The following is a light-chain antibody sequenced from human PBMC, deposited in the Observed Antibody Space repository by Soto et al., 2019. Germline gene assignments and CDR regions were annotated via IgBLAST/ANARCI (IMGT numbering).Light chain of an antibody. J-gene: IGKJ4*01. CDR3: QQYNSWPLT. CDR1: QSVSSN. CDR2: GAS. Sequence: EIVMTQSPATLSVSPGDTATLSCRASQSVSSNLAWYQQKPGQAPRLLIYGASSRATGTPGRFSGSGSGTEVTLPISSLQSEDFAVYYCQQYNSWPLTFGGGTKVEIK. V-gene: IGKV3D-15*01.